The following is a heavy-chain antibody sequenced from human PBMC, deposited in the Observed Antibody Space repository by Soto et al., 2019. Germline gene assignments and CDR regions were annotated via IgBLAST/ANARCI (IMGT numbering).Heavy chain of an antibody. V-gene: IGHV3-23*01. CDR2: ISGSGDTP. D-gene: IGHD6-19*01. Sequence: GGSLRLSCAASGFTFSNYAISWVRQAPGKGLEWVSIISGSGDTPYYADSVKGRFTISRDNSRNTLYLQMNSMRAGDSAKYYCAKEGTSGLYYFDYWGPGTLVTVSS. J-gene: IGHJ4*02. CDR3: AKEGTSGLYYFDY. CDR1: GFTFSNYA.